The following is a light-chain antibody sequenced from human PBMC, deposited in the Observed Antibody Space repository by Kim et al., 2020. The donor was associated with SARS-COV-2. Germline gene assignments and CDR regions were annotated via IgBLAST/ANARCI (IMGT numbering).Light chain of an antibody. CDR3: QQYNKWPQWT. Sequence: CPGEGATLSCRASASVNTNLAWYQQKPGQAPRLLIYGASTRATGVPARFGGGGSATEFTLTISGLQSEDFAVYYCQQYNKWPQWTFGQGTKVDIK. CDR1: ASVNTN. CDR2: GAS. V-gene: IGKV3-15*01. J-gene: IGKJ1*01.